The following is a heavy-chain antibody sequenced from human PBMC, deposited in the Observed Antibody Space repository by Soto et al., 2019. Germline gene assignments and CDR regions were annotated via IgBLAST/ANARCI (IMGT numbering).Heavy chain of an antibody. CDR2: INAGNGNT. V-gene: IGHV1-3*01. Sequence: ASVKVSCKASGYTFTSYAMHWVRQAPGQRLEWMGWINAGNGNTKYSQKLQGRVTITRDTSASTAYMELSSLRSEDTAVYYCARAPAMVRGVIITVHWFDPWGQGTLVTVSS. D-gene: IGHD3-10*01. CDR1: GYTFTSYA. CDR3: ARAPAMVRGVIITVHWFDP. J-gene: IGHJ5*02.